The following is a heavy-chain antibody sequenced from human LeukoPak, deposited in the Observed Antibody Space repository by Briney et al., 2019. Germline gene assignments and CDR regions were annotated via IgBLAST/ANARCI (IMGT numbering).Heavy chain of an antibody. CDR1: GGSISSGDYY. CDR2: IYYSGST. V-gene: IGHV4-30-4*01. D-gene: IGHD3-10*01. CDR3: ARQFGELFPYNWFDP. J-gene: IGHJ5*02. Sequence: SQTLSLTCTVSGGSISSGDYYWSWIRQPPGKGLEWIGYIYYSGSTYYNPSLKSRVTISVDTSKNQFSLKLSSVTAADTAVYYCARQFGELFPYNWFDPWGQGTLVTVSS.